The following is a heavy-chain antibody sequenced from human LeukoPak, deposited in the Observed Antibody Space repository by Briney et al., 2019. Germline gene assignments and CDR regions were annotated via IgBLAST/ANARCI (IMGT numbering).Heavy chain of an antibody. V-gene: IGHV3-21*04. CDR1: GFTLSSYS. J-gene: IGHJ4*02. Sequence: GGSLRLSCAASGFTLSSYSMNWVRQAPGKGLEWVSCISSSSSYIYYADSVKGRFTISRDNSKNTLYLQMNSLRAEDTAVYYCAKDLTVTRYREPDWGQGTLVTVSS. CDR3: AKDLTVTRYREPD. D-gene: IGHD4-17*01. CDR2: ISSSSSYI.